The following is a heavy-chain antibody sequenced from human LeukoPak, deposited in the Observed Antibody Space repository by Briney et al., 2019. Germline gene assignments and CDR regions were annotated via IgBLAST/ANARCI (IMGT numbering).Heavy chain of an antibody. Sequence: PGGSLRLSCAASGFTFSSYGMHWVRQAPGKGLEWAAFIRYDGSNKYYADSVKGRFTISRDNSKNTLYLQMNSLRAEDTAVYYCAKVSRYPYSSSPNWFDPWGQGTLVTVSS. J-gene: IGHJ5*02. D-gene: IGHD6-13*01. CDR3: AKVSRYPYSSSPNWFDP. CDR1: GFTFSSYG. V-gene: IGHV3-30*02. CDR2: IRYDGSNK.